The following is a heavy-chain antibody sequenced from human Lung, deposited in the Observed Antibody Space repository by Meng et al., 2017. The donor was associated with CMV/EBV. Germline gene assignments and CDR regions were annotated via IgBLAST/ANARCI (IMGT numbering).Heavy chain of an antibody. CDR2: LHPSSGGT. Sequence: YSIPCGRQAPGQWLECMGLLHPSSGGTNYAQGFQVTVTMTRATSIHPAYLELRRLTSDDTAVYYCARTQLPAHTGSYRYYYYYGMDVWGQGTTVTV. V-gene: IGHV1-2*02. D-gene: IGHD1-26*01. CDR3: ARTQLPAHTGSYRYYYYYGMDV. J-gene: IGHJ6*02. CDR1: YS.